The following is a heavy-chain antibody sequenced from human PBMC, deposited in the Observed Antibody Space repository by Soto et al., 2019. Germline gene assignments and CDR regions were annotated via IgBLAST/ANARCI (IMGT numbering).Heavy chain of an antibody. D-gene: IGHD6-19*01. CDR3: ARAVAATRRYYYYYYGMDV. CDR1: GFTFSSYA. Sequence: GGSLRLSCAASGFTFSSYAMHWVRQAPGKGLEWGAVISYDGSNKYYADSVKGRFTISRDNSKNTLYLQMNSLRAEDTAVYYCARAVAATRRYYYYYYGMDVWGQGTTVTVSS. J-gene: IGHJ6*02. V-gene: IGHV3-30*04. CDR2: ISYDGSNK.